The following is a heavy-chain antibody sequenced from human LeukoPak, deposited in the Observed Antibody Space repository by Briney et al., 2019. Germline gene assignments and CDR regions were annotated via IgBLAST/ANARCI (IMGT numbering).Heavy chain of an antibody. CDR1: GFTFSSYG. CDR2: IWYGGSNK. Sequence: PGGSLRLSCAASGFTFSSYGMHWVRQAPGKGLEWVAVIWYGGSNKYYADSVKGRFTISRDNSKNTLYLQMNSLRAEDTAVYYCARELYCSGGSCYPYYYGMDVWGQGTTVTVSS. CDR3: ARELYCSGGSCYPYYYGMDV. V-gene: IGHV3-33*01. J-gene: IGHJ6*02. D-gene: IGHD2-15*01.